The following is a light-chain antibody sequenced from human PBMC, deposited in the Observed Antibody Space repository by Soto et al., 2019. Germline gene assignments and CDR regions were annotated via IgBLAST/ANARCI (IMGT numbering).Light chain of an antibody. CDR2: GNS. V-gene: IGLV1-40*01. CDR1: SSNIGAGYD. CDR3: QSYDSSRSGSFFF. J-gene: IGLJ1*01. Sequence: QSVLTQPPSVSGAPGQRVTISCTGSSSNIGAGYDVHWYQQLPGTAPKLLIYGNSNRPSGVPDRFSGSKSGTSASLAITGLQAEVEADNYCQSYDSSRSGSFFFFGTGTKVTVL.